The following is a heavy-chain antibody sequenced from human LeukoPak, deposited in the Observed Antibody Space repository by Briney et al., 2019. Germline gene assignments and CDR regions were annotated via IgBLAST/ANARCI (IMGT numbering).Heavy chain of an antibody. J-gene: IGHJ6*02. D-gene: IGHD2-15*01. CDR2: IKQDGSEK. CDR1: GFTFSSYW. Sequence: GGSLRLSCAASGFTFSSYWMSWVRQVPGKGLEWVANIKQDGSEKDYLDSVKGRFTISRDNAKNSLCLQMNSLRAEDTAVYYCARDRVYCSGGSCYSSYGMDVWGQGTTVTVSS. CDR3: ARDRVYCSGGSCYSSYGMDV. V-gene: IGHV3-7*01.